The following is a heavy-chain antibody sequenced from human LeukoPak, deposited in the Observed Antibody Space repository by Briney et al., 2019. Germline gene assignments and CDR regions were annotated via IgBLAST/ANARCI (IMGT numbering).Heavy chain of an antibody. CDR1: GFTFSSYA. Sequence: PGGSLRLSCAASGFTFSSYAVSWVRQAPGKGLEWVSAISDSGGSTYYADSVKGRFTISRDNSKNTLYLQMNSLRAEDTAVYYCAKDPRSLYGDPGDAWGQGTLVTVSS. CDR2: ISDSGGST. CDR3: AKDPRSLYGDPGDA. D-gene: IGHD4-17*01. V-gene: IGHV3-23*01. J-gene: IGHJ5*02.